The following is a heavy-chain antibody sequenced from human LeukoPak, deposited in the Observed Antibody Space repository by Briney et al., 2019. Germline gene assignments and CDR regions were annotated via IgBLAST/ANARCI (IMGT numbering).Heavy chain of an antibody. Sequence: GRSLRLSCAASGFTFSGSAMHWVRQASGNGLEWVGRIRSKANSYATAYAASVKGRFTISRDDSKNTAYLQMNSLKTEDTAVYYCTARGAAGSDYWGQGTLVTVSS. D-gene: IGHD6-13*01. CDR2: IRSKANSYAT. CDR1: GFTFSGSA. J-gene: IGHJ4*02. V-gene: IGHV3-73*01. CDR3: TARGAAGSDY.